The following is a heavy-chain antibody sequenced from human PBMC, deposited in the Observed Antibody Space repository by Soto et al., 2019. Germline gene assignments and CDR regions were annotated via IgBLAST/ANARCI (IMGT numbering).Heavy chain of an antibody. D-gene: IGHD2-2*01. J-gene: IGHJ6*04. CDR3: AKGSYCSSTSCYYYYYYGMDV. CDR2: IIPIFGTA. Sequence: VASVKVSCKASGGTFSSYAISWVRQAPGQGLEWMGGIIPIFGTANYAQKFQGRVTITADESTSTAYMELSSLRSEDTAVYYCAKGSYCSSTSCYYYYYYGMDVWGKGTTVTVSS. CDR1: GGTFSSYA. V-gene: IGHV1-69*13.